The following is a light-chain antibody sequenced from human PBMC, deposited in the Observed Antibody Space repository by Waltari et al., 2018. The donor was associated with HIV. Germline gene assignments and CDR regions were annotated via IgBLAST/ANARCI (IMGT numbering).Light chain of an antibody. CDR3: LQDGSFPLT. V-gene: IGKV1-6*02. CDR2: AAS. J-gene: IGKJ3*01. Sequence: AIQLTQSPSSLSASVGDTVTIPCRASQGIGNDLGWYQQKPGQAPKALIYAASSLQTGIPSRFSGSRSGTDFTLTISSLQTEDSATYYCLQDGSFPLTFGPGTKVDV. CDR1: QGIGND.